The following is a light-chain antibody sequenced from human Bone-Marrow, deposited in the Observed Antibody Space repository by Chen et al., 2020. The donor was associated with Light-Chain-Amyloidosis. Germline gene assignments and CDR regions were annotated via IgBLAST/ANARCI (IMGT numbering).Light chain of an antibody. CDR1: NIGSTS. Sequence: SYLLSQPSSVSVPPGQTATIACGGNNIGSTSVHWYQQTPGQDPLLVVYDDSDRLPGSPERLSGSNSGNTATLTISRVEAGDEADYYCQVWDRSSDRPVFGGGTKLTVL. CDR3: QVWDRSSDRPV. J-gene: IGLJ3*02. CDR2: DDS. V-gene: IGLV3-21*02.